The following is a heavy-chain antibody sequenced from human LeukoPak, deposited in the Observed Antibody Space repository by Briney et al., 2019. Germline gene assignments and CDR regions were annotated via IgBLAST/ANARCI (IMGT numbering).Heavy chain of an antibody. Sequence: KPGGSLRLSCAASGFTFSDYYMRWIRQAPGKGLEWVSYISSSGSTIYYADSVKGRFTISRDNAKNSLYLQMNSLRAEDTAVYYCARDLYSGYALPDYWGQGTLVTVSS. D-gene: IGHD5-12*01. J-gene: IGHJ4*02. CDR1: GFTFSDYY. CDR2: ISSSGSTI. CDR3: ARDLYSGYALPDY. V-gene: IGHV3-11*01.